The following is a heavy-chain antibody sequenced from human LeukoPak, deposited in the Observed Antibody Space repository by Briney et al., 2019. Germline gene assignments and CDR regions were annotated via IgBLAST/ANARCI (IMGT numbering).Heavy chain of an antibody. J-gene: IGHJ6*02. CDR1: GGSIRSYY. V-gene: IGHV4-59*08. Sequence: KSSETLSLTCSVSGGSIRSYYWSWLRQPPGKGLEWIGYIFSSGSTNYNPSLKSRVTVSVDMSKNQFSLKLSSVTAADTAVYYCARHYTYYYGLDVWGQGTSVTVS. D-gene: IGHD2-8*01. CDR3: ARHYTYYYGLDV. CDR2: IFSSGST.